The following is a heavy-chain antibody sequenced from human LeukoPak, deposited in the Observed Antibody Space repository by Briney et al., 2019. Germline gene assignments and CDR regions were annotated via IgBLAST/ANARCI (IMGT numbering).Heavy chain of an antibody. V-gene: IGHV6-1*01. CDR1: GDSVSSNSAA. Sequence: SQTLSLTCAISGDSVSSNSAAWNWIRQSPSRGLEWLGRTYYRSKWYNDYAVSVKSRITINPDTSKNQFSLQLNSVTPEDTAVYHCARDRVAVAGTVSYYYYGMDVWGQGTTVTVSS. CDR3: ARDRVAVAGTVSYYYYGMDV. J-gene: IGHJ6*02. CDR2: TYYRSKWYN. D-gene: IGHD6-19*01.